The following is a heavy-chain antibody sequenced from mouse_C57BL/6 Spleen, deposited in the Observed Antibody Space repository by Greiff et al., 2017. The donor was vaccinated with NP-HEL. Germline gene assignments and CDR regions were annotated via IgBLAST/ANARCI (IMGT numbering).Heavy chain of an antibody. CDR2: IHPNSGST. V-gene: IGHV1-64*01. J-gene: IGHJ2*01. D-gene: IGHD2-1*01. CDR3: ARRDGNYPYYFDY. CDR1: GYTFTSYW. Sequence: QVQLQQPGAELVKPGASVKLSCKASGYTFTSYWMHWVKQRPGQGLEWIGMIHPNSGSTNYNEKFKSKATLTVDKSSSTAYVQLSSLTSEDSAVYYCARRDGNYPYYFDYWGQGTTLTVSS.